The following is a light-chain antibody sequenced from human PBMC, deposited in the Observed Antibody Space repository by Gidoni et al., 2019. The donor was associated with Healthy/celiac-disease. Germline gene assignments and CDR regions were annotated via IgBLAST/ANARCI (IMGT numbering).Light chain of an antibody. V-gene: IGLV6-57*02. CDR2: EDN. CDR1: SGSIASHY. J-gene: IGLJ2*01. Sequence: NFMLTQPHSVSGSPGRPVTISCTGTSGSIASHYVQWYQQRPGSAPTTVIYEDNHRPSGVPARFSGSIDSSSNSASLTISGLKAEDEADYYCQSYDGTSLVVFGGGTKLTVL. CDR3: QSYDGTSLVV.